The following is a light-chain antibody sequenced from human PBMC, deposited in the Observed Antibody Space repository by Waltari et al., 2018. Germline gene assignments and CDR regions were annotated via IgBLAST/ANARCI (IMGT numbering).Light chain of an antibody. CDR1: QGITDH. J-gene: IGKJ5*01. CDR2: AAS. CDR3: QQYWSYPIT. Sequence: DIQMTQSPSSLSASVGHKVTITCRASQGITDHLAWFQLKPGKAPKPLIYAASRLQSGVPSKFSGSGSGTDFTLTINSLQPEDFATYYCQQYWSYPITFAQGTRLEIE. V-gene: IGKV1-16*02.